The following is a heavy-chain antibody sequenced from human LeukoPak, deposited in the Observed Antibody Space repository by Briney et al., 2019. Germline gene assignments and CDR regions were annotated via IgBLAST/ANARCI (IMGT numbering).Heavy chain of an antibody. V-gene: IGHV3-30*04. J-gene: IGHJ4*02. CDR1: GFTFSSYA. CDR3: ARMTDYDILTGPMAVDY. D-gene: IGHD3-9*01. Sequence: GGSLRLSCAASGFTFSSYAMSWVRQAPGKGLEWVAVISYDGSNKYYADSVKGRFTISRDNSKNTLYLQMNSLRAEDTAVYYCARMTDYDILTGPMAVDYWGQGTLVTVSS. CDR2: ISYDGSNK.